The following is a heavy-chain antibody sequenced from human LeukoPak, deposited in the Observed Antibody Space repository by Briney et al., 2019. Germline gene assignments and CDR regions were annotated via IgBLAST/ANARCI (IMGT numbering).Heavy chain of an antibody. J-gene: IGHJ4*02. CDR2: FYYSGGT. V-gene: IGHV4-59*12. D-gene: IGHD3-22*01. CDR3: ARDVRDSSGYYLRIFGY. Sequence: SETLSLTCTVPGGSISSYYWSWIRQPPGKGLEWIGYFYYSGGTNYNPSLKSRVTMSIDRSTNRFSLKLSSVTAADTAVYYCARDVRDSSGYYLRIFGYWRQGNLVSVST. CDR1: GGSISSYY.